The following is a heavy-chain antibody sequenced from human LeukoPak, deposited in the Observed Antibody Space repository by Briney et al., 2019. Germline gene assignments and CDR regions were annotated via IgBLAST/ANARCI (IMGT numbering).Heavy chain of an antibody. CDR2: ISGSGGST. Sequence: GGSLRLSCAASGFTFSSYAMSWVRQAPGKGLEWVSAISGSGGSTYYADSVKGRFTISRDNSKNTLYLQMNRLRAEDTAVYYCAKMEGYNRAVSYHDYWGQGTLVTVSS. D-gene: IGHD1-14*01. J-gene: IGHJ4*02. V-gene: IGHV3-23*01. CDR3: AKMEGYNRAVSYHDY. CDR1: GFTFSSYA.